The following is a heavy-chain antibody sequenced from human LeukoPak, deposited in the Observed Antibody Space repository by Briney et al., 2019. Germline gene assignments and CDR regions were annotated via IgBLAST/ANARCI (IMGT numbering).Heavy chain of an antibody. CDR2: ISAYNGNT. CDR1: GHTFTSYG. Sequence: ASVKVSWKASGHTFTSYGISWVRQAPGQGLEWMGWISAYNGNTNYAQKLQGRVTMTTDTSTSTAYVELRSLRSDDTAVYYCARVEVGATFSSFDYWGQGTLVTVSS. D-gene: IGHD1-26*01. V-gene: IGHV1-18*01. J-gene: IGHJ4*02. CDR3: ARVEVGATFSSFDY.